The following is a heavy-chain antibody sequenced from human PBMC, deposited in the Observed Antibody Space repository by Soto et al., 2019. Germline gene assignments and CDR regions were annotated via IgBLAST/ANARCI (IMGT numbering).Heavy chain of an antibody. CDR2: ISAHNGNT. J-gene: IGHJ4*02. D-gene: IGHD3-16*01. CDR1: GYAFTTYG. V-gene: IGHV1-18*01. CDR3: ARGRWGDY. Sequence: QVHLVQSGAEVKKPGASVKVSCQASGYAFTTYGITWVRQAPGQGLEWMGWISAHNGNTNYAQKLQGRVTVTRDTSTSTAYRERRSLRTDDTAVYYCARGRWGDYWGQGARVNVPS.